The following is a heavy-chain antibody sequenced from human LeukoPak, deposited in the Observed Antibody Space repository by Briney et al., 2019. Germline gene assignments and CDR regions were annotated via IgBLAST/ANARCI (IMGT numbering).Heavy chain of an antibody. D-gene: IGHD4-23*01. V-gene: IGHV3-23*01. J-gene: IGHJ3*02. CDR3: AKVFGRDPGGAFDI. CDR2: ISGSGGST. CDR1: GFTFSNYW. Sequence: GGSLRLSCAASGFTFSNYWMHWVRQAPGKGLEWVSAISGSGGSTYYADSVKGRFTISRDNSKNTLYLQMNSLRAEDTAVYYCAKVFGRDPGGAFDIWGQGTMVTVSS.